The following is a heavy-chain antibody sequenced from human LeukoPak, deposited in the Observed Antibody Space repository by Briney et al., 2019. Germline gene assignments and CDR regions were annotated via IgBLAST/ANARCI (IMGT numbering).Heavy chain of an antibody. D-gene: IGHD2-2*01. J-gene: IGHJ4*02. Sequence: SETLSLTCTVSGGSISSYYWSWIRQPPGKGLEWIGYIYYSGSTNYNPSLKSRVTISVDTSKNQFSLKLSSVTAADTAVYYCARVDGYCSSTSCYPDYWGQGTLVTVSS. CDR3: ARVDGYCSSTSCYPDY. V-gene: IGHV4-59*01. CDR2: IYYSGST. CDR1: GGSISSYY.